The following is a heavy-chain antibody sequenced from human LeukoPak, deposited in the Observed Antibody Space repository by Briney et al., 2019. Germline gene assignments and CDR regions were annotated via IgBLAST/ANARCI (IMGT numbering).Heavy chain of an antibody. D-gene: IGHD5-18*01. CDR1: GFIFSDYN. CDR2: INSGGSIT. V-gene: IGHV3-74*01. J-gene: IGHJ6*02. Sequence: GGSLRLSCAASGFIFSDYNMNWVRQAPGKGLVWVSHINSGGSITSYADSVKGRFTISRDNAKNTLYLQMNSLRAEDTAVYYCARDAVDTANAVWGQGTTVTVSS. CDR3: ARDAVDTANAV.